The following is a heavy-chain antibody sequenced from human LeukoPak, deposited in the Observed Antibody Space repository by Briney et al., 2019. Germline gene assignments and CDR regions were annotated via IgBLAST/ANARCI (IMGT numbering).Heavy chain of an antibody. D-gene: IGHD2-21*01. V-gene: IGHV3-7*01. J-gene: IGHJ4*02. CDR3: ARDGLIGGDY. CDR1: GFTFSSYS. Sequence: PGGSLRLSCAASGFTFSSYSMNWVRQAPGKGLEWVANIKQDGSEKYYVDSVKGRFTISRDNAKNSLYLQMNSLRAEDTAVYYCARDGLIGGDYWGQGTLVTVSS. CDR2: IKQDGSEK.